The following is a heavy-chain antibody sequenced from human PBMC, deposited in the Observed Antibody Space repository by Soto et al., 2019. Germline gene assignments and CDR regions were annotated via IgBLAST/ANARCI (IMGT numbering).Heavy chain of an antibody. CDR1: GFSLSTSGVG. D-gene: IGHD3-10*01. CDR3: AHSEGFGDYFHH. CDR2: IYWDDVK. V-gene: IGHV2-5*02. Sequence: QITLKESGPTLVKPTQTLTLTCTFSGFSLSTSGVGVGWIRQPPGKALEWLGIIYWDDVKWCSPSLKTRLTLTKDTSKNQVVLIMTNMDPVDTATYYCAHSEGFGDYFHHWGQGTLVTVSS. J-gene: IGHJ1*01.